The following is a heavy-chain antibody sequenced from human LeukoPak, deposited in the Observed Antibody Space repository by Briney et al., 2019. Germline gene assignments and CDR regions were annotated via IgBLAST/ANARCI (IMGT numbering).Heavy chain of an antibody. CDR3: ASPVDTAMVRAY. V-gene: IGHV4-31*03. D-gene: IGHD5-18*01. J-gene: IGHJ4*02. CDR2: SYYSGST. Sequence: PSQTLSLTCTVSGCSISSGGYYWSWIRQHPGKGLVWIGYSYYSGSTYYNPSLKSRVTMSVDTSKNQFSMKLRSVTAEDTAVYYCASPVDTAMVRAYLGQGTVVTVSS. CDR1: GCSISSGGYY.